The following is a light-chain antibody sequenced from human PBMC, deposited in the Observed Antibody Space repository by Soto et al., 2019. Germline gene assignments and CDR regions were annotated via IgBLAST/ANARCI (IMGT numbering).Light chain of an antibody. J-gene: IGLJ1*01. Sequence: QSALTQPASASGSPGQSITISCTGTSSDVGGYNYVSWYQQHPGKAPKLLIYDVSNRPSGVANRFSGSTSGNTASLTISGLQDEDEADYYCSSSTSSSTLLFGTGTKVTVL. V-gene: IGLV2-14*01. CDR2: DVS. CDR1: SSDVGGYNY. CDR3: SSSTSSSTLL.